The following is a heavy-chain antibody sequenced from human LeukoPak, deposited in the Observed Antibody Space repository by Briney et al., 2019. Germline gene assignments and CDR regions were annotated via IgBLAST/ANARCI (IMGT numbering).Heavy chain of an antibody. D-gene: IGHD2-15*01. CDR3: AKNGDRGAYCSGGTCYPYYYHYMDV. V-gene: IGHV3-21*04. Sequence: GGSLRLSCAASGFTFSSYSMNWVRQAPGKGLEWVSSISSSSSYIYYADSVKGRFTISRDNAKNSLYLQMNSPSAEDTAVYYCAKNGDRGAYCSGGTCYPYYYHYMDVWGKGTTVTISS. CDR1: GFTFSSYS. CDR2: ISSSSSYI. J-gene: IGHJ6*03.